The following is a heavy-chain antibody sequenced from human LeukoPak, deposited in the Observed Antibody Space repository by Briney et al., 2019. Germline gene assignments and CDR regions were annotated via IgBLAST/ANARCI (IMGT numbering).Heavy chain of an antibody. CDR1: GYTFTSYG. J-gene: IGHJ6*02. Sequence: ASVKVSSKASGYTFTSYGISWVRQAPGQGLEWMGCISAFNGNTDYAQSRQGRVTMTTDASTSTAYMELRSLRSDDTAVYYCARKSENQLLIGPYYYHGLDVWGQGTTVTVSS. V-gene: IGHV1-18*01. CDR2: ISAFNGNT. D-gene: IGHD2/OR15-2a*01. CDR3: ARKSENQLLIGPYYYHGLDV.